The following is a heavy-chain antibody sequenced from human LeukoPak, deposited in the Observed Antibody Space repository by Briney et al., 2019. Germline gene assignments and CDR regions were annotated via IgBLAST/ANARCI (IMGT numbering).Heavy chain of an antibody. CDR3: ARDRRYCSGGSCYSGFDP. J-gene: IGHJ5*02. CDR2: IYSGGTT. D-gene: IGHD2-15*01. Sequence: GGSLRLSCVASGFTVSSYYVSWVRQAPGKGLEWVSVIYSGGTTYYADSVKGRFTISRDNSKNTLYLQMNSLRAEDTAVYYCARDRRYCSGGSCYSGFDPWGQGTLVTVSS. CDR1: GFTVSSYY. V-gene: IGHV3-66*01.